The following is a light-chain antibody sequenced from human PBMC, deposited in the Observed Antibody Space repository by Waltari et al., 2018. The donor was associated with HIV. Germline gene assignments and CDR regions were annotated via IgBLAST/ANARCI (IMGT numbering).Light chain of an antibody. V-gene: IGKV1-39*01. CDR3: QQSYTSPLS. J-gene: IGKJ4*01. Sequence: DTQMIQSPSSLSASVGDKVTITCRASQNISTYLNWFQQKSGKPPNLLIYTASTLQSGVPSRFSGSGSRTHFTLTINCLQSDDFATYFCQQSYTSPLSFGGGTKIEI. CDR1: QNISTY. CDR2: TAS.